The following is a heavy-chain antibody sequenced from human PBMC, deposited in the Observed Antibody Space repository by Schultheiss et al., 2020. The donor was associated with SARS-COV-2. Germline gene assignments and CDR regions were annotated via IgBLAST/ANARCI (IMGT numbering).Heavy chain of an antibody. Sequence: GESLKISCAASGFTFSSYGMHWVRQAPGKGLEWVAVIWYDGSNKYYADSVKGRFTISRDNSKNTLYLQMNSLRAEDTAVYYCARDVYNWNYGPDYWGQGTLVTVSS. V-gene: IGHV3-33*01. CDR2: IWYDGSNK. CDR3: ARDVYNWNYGPDY. CDR1: GFTFSSYG. J-gene: IGHJ4*02. D-gene: IGHD1-7*01.